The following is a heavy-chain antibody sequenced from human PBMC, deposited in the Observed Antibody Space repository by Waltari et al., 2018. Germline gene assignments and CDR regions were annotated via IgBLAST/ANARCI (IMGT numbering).Heavy chain of an antibody. CDR1: GFTFRCHY. V-gene: IGHV3-72*01. J-gene: IGHJ4*02. CDR2: TKNKGQRYTT. CDR3: ARWDSGAPVN. Sequence: EVQLVVSGGGLVQPGASLRLSCAACGFTFRCHYLDWVRQAPGKGLEWVGRTKNKGQRYTTEYAASVKGRITISRDDSKSSLYLQMNSLKTEDTAVYYCARWDSGAPVNWGQGVLVTVSS. D-gene: IGHD2-15*01.